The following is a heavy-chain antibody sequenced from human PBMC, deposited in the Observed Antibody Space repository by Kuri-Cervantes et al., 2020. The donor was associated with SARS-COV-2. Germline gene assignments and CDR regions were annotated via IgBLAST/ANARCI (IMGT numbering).Heavy chain of an antibody. CDR1: GFTFSSYI. D-gene: IGHD5-18*01. J-gene: IGHJ4*02. Sequence: LSLTCAAPGFTFSSYIMNWVRQAPGKGLEWVSSISSSSSYIYYADSVKGRFTISRDNAKNSLYLQMNSLRAEDTAVYYCARQRDTAMDTASPFDYWGQGTLVTVSS. CDR3: ARQRDTAMDTASPFDY. V-gene: IGHV3-21*01. CDR2: ISSSSSYI.